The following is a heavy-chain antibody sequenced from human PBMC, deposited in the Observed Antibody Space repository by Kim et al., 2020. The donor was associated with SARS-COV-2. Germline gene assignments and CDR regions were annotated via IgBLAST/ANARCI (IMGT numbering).Heavy chain of an antibody. CDR2: IIPIFGTA. Sequence: SVKVSCKASGGTFSSYAISWVRQAPGQGLEWMGGIIPIFGTANYAQKFQGRVTITADESTSTAYMELSSLRSEDTAVYYCARDTGQYYYDSSGYYYNWFDPWGQGTLVTVSS. CDR1: GGTFSSYA. CDR3: ARDTGQYYYDSSGYYYNWFDP. V-gene: IGHV1-69*13. D-gene: IGHD3-22*01. J-gene: IGHJ5*02.